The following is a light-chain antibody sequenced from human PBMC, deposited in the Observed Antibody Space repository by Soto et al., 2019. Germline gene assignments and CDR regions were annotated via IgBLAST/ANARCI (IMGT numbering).Light chain of an antibody. Sequence: EIVLTQSPGTLSLSPGERATLSCRASQSVSSSYLAWYQQKPGQAPRLLIYGASNRATGIQDRFSGGGTATDFTLTIRRLEPEDFAVYYCKQYDESPLTFGGGTKVDIK. CDR2: GAS. CDR3: KQYDESPLT. J-gene: IGKJ4*01. V-gene: IGKV3-20*01. CDR1: QSVSSSY.